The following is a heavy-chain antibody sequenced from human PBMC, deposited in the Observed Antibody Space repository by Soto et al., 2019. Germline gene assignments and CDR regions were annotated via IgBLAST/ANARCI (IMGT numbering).Heavy chain of an antibody. J-gene: IGHJ6*02. Sequence: SVKLSSKASGYTLTSYAISWVRQSPGQGLEWMGWISAYNGNTNYAQKLQGRVTMTTDTSTSTAYMELRSLRSDDTAVYYFARVDNEYSRYYYGMDVWGQGTTVTVSS. CDR2: ISAYNGNT. D-gene: IGHD2-15*01. V-gene: IGHV1-18*01. CDR1: GYTLTSYA. CDR3: ARVDNEYSRYYYGMDV.